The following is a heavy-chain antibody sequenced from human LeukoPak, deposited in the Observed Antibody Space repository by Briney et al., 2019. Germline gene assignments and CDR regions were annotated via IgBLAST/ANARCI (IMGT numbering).Heavy chain of an antibody. CDR3: ARDIGAMVRGVIIRAFDI. CDR2: IIPIFGTA. J-gene: IGHJ3*02. D-gene: IGHD3-10*01. V-gene: IGHV1-69*13. Sequence: GASVKVSCKASGGTFSSYAISWVRQAPGQGLEWMGGIIPIFGTANYAQKFQGRVTITADESTSTAYMELSSLRSEDTAVYYCARDIGAMVRGVIIRAFDIWGQGTMVTVSS. CDR1: GGTFSSYA.